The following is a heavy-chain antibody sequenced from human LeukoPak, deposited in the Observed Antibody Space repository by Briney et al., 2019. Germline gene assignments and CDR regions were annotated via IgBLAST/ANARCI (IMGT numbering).Heavy chain of an antibody. Sequence: GGSLRLSCAASGFTFSSYSMNWVRQAPGKGLEWVSSISSSSYIYYADSVKGRFTISRDNSKNTLYLQMNSLRAEDTAVNYCAKVDCSSTSCYIGYWGQGTLVTVSS. CDR2: ISSSSYI. D-gene: IGHD2-2*02. CDR3: AKVDCSSTSCYIGY. CDR1: GFTFSSYS. J-gene: IGHJ4*02. V-gene: IGHV3-21*01.